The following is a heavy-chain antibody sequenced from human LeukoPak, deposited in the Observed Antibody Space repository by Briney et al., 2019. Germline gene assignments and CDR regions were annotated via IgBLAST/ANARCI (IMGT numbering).Heavy chain of an antibody. Sequence: ASVKVSCKASGYTFTDYYIHWVRQAPGQGLEWMGWINPNSGGTNYAQKFQGRVAMTRDMSTSTVYMELGSLRSEDTAVYYCARQTGYSSSWYSPNWFDPWGQGALVTVSS. J-gene: IGHJ5*02. CDR3: ARQTGYSSSWYSPNWFDP. CDR2: INPNSGGT. V-gene: IGHV1-2*02. D-gene: IGHD6-13*01. CDR1: GYTFTDYY.